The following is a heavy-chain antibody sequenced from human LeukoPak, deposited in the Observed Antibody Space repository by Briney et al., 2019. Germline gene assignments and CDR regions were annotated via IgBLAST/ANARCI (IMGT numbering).Heavy chain of an antibody. CDR3: ARDLRPWYYYDSSGYPSLPYYMDV. D-gene: IGHD3-22*01. Sequence: ASVKVSYKASGYTFTGYYMHWVRQAPGQGLEWMGIINPSGGSTSYAQKFQGRVTMTRDTSTSTVYMELSSLRSEDTAVYYCARDLRPWYYYDSSGYPSLPYYMDVWGKGTTVTVSS. CDR2: INPSGGST. CDR1: GYTFTGYY. J-gene: IGHJ6*03. V-gene: IGHV1-46*01.